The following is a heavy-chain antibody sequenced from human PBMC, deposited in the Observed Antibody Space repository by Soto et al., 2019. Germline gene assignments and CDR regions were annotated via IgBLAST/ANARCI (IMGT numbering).Heavy chain of an antibody. CDR2: IYWDDDK. CDR3: AHRVLRTVFGLVTTTAIYFDF. CDR1: GFSLTTSGVG. V-gene: IGHV2-5*02. Sequence: QITLNESGPTPVKPRQTLTLTCTFSGFSLTTSGVGVGWIRQSPGKAPEWLALIYWDDDKRYSPSLTSRLTITKDTSKIQLVLTMADLDPADTATYYCAHRVLRTVFGLVTTTAIYFDFWGQGTPVAVSS. J-gene: IGHJ4*02. D-gene: IGHD3-3*01.